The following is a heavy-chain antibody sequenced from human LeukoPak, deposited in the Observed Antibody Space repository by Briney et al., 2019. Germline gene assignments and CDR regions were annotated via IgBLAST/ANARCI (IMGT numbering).Heavy chain of an antibody. CDR1: GFTFSNYW. J-gene: IGHJ4*02. Sequence: GGSLRLSCVASGFTFSNYWMTWVRQTPGKGLEWVANIKEDGSEKYYVDSVKGRFTISRDNAKNSLFLQMNSLRAEDTAVYYCARVIAGAGMVDYWGQGTLVTVSS. CDR3: ARVIAGAGMVDY. CDR2: IKEDGSEK. D-gene: IGHD6-13*01. V-gene: IGHV3-7*01.